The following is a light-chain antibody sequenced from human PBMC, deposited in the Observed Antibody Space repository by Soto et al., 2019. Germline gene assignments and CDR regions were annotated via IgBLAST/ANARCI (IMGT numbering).Light chain of an antibody. J-gene: IGKJ5*01. Sequence: EIVLTHSPGTLSLSPGERATLSCRASQSVSSSHLAWYQHKPGQAPRLLIYAASSRATGSPDRFSGGGSGTEFTLTISRLEPEDFEVYYCQQYGYSPITFGQGTRLEIK. V-gene: IGKV3-20*01. CDR1: QSVSSSH. CDR3: QQYGYSPIT. CDR2: AAS.